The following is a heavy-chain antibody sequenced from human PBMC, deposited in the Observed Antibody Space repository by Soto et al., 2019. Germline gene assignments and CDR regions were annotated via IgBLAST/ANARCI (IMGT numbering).Heavy chain of an antibody. Sequence: GGSLRLSCQASGFTFSSYAMSWVRQAPGKGLEWVSAISGSGGSTYYADSVKGRFTISRDNSKDTLYLQRNSLRAEDTAVYYCAKGLGQYSSSPCDYWGHGTLVTVSS. CDR2: ISGSGGST. D-gene: IGHD6-13*01. V-gene: IGHV3-23*01. J-gene: IGHJ4*01. CDR3: AKGLGQYSSSPCDY. CDR1: GFTFSSYA.